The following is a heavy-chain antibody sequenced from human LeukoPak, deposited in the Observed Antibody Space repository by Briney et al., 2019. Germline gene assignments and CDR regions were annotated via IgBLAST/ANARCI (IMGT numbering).Heavy chain of an antibody. Sequence: SETLSLTCTVSGGSISSYYWSWIRQPPGKGLEWIGEINHSGSTNYNPSLKSRVTISVDTSKNQFSLKLSSVTAADTAVYYCARGLFPPRYCSSTPCYYYGMDVWGQGTTVTVSS. CDR1: GGSISSYY. J-gene: IGHJ6*02. V-gene: IGHV4-34*01. CDR3: ARGLFPPRYCSSTPCYYYGMDV. D-gene: IGHD2-2*01. CDR2: INHSGST.